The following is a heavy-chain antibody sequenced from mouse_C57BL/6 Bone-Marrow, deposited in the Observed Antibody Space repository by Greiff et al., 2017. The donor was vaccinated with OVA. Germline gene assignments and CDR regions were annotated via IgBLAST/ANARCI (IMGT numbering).Heavy chain of an antibody. CDR2: INPNNGGT. CDR1: GYTFTDYN. V-gene: IGHV1-22*01. D-gene: IGHD1-1*01. CDR3: ARGTVITTVVADY. J-gene: IGHJ2*01. Sequence: VQLQQSGPELVKPGASVKMSCKASGYTFTDYNMHWVKQSPGKSLEWIGYINPNNGGTSYNQKFKGKATLTVNKSSSTAYMELRSLTSEDSEVYYCARGTVITTVVADYWGQGTTLTVSS.